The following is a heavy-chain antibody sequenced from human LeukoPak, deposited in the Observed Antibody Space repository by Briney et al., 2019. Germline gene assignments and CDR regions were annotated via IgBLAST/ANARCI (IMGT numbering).Heavy chain of an antibody. CDR2: IYSDGRT. D-gene: IGHD3-22*01. J-gene: IGHJ4*02. Sequence: GGSLRLSCAASGFIVSNKYMTWVRQAPGKGLEWVSLIYSDGRTYYADSVRGRCTISRDNSKNALYLQMNSLRAEDTAVYYCARDKFGGVVVITYYFDYWGQGTLVTVSS. CDR1: GFIVSNKY. V-gene: IGHV3-53*05. CDR3: ARDKFGGVVVITYYFDY.